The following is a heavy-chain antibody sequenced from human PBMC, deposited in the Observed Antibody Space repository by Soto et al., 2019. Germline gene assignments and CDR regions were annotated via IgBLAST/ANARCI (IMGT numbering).Heavy chain of an antibody. J-gene: IGHJ4*02. CDR2: ISSSSSYI. D-gene: IGHD3-22*01. V-gene: IGHV3-21*01. Sequence: GGSLRLSCAASGVTFSSYRMNWVRQAPGKGLEWVSSISSSSSYIYYADSVKGRFTISRDNAKNSLYLQMNSLRAEDTAVYYCARVFYYYDSSGYYYPGYWGQGTLVTVSS. CDR1: GVTFSSYR. CDR3: ARVFYYYDSSGYYYPGY.